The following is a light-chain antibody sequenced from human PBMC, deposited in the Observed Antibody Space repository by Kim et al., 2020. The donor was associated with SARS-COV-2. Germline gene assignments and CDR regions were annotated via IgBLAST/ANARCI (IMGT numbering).Light chain of an antibody. Sequence: PGKTVTISCPRSSGSIASNYVQWYQQRPGSAPTTVIYEDNQRPSGVPDRFSGSIDSSSNSASLTISGLKTEDEADYYCQSYDSSRVFGGGTQLTVL. V-gene: IGLV6-57*03. J-gene: IGLJ2*01. CDR3: QSYDSSRV. CDR1: SGSIASNY. CDR2: EDN.